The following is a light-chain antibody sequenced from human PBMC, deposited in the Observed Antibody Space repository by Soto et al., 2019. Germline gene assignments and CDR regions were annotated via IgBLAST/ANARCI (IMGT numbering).Light chain of an antibody. J-gene: IGKJ1*01. V-gene: IGKV3-11*01. Sequence: EIVMTQSPATLSVSPGERATLSCRASHRVSSYLAWYQQRPGQAPRLLIYGASTRATGIPDRFRGSGSGTDFALTISSLEPEDFAVYYCQQRSNWPLWTFGQGTKVDIK. CDR1: HRVSSY. CDR2: GAS. CDR3: QQRSNWPLWT.